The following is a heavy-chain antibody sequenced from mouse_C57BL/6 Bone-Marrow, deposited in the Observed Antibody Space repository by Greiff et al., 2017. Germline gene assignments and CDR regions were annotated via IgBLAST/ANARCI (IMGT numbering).Heavy chain of an antibody. CDR3: ARGGGYGSSYDWYFDV. D-gene: IGHD1-1*01. V-gene: IGHV1-81*01. CDR2: IYPRSGNT. J-gene: IGHJ1*03. CDR1: GYTFTSYG. Sequence: QVQLKESGAELARPGASVKLSCKASGYTFTSYGISWVKQRTGQGLEWIGEIYPRSGNTYYNEKFKGKATLTADKSSSTAYMELRSLTSEDSAVYFGARGGGYGSSYDWYFDVWGTGTTVTVSS.